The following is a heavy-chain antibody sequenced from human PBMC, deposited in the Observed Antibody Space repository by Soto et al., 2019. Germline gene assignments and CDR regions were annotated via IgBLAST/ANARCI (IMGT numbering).Heavy chain of an antibody. D-gene: IGHD2-21*01. CDR1: GFTFSNYA. CDR2: ISGSGRST. CDR3: AKDRTLFRNVFDI. Sequence: EVQLLESGGGSVQPRGSLRLSCSASGFTFSNYAMSWVRQAPGKGLEWVASISGSGRSTNYADSVKGRFTISRDNSKNTLAVQMSSLRAEDTAVYYCAKDRTLFRNVFDIWGQGTMVTVSS. V-gene: IGHV3-23*01. J-gene: IGHJ3*02.